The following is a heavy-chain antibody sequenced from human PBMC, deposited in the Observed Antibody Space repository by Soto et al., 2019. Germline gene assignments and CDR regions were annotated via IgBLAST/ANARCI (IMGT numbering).Heavy chain of an antibody. V-gene: IGHV3-30*18. CDR3: AKDRKDVTATPENWYYYYYYGMDV. CDR1: GFTFSSYG. J-gene: IGHJ6*02. Sequence: GGSLRLSCAASGFTFSSYGMHWVRQAPGKGLEWVAVISYDGSNKYYADSVKGRFTISRDNSKNTLYLQMNSLRDEDTAVYYCAKDRKDVTATPENWYYYYYYGMDVWGQGTTVTVSS. D-gene: IGHD2-21*02. CDR2: ISYDGSNK.